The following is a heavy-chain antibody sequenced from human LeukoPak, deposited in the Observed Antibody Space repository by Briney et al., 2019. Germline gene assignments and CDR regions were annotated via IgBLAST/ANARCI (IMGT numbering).Heavy chain of an antibody. J-gene: IGHJ4*01. CDR3: ARGQIRGVGLFDY. CDR2: INHSGST. D-gene: IGHD3-16*01. Sequence: SETLPLTCAVYGGSFSGYYWSWIRQPPGKGLEWIGEINHSGSTNYNPSLKSRVTISVDTSKNQFSLKLSSVTAADTAVYYCARGQIRGVGLFDYWGHGTLVTVSS. CDR1: GGSFSGYY. V-gene: IGHV4-34*01.